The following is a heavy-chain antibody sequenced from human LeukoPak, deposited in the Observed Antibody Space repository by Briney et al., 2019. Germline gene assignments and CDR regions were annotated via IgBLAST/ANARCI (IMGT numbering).Heavy chain of an antibody. J-gene: IGHJ4*02. CDR1: RFTFSSEW. D-gene: IGHD2-2*03. CDR2: IKQDGSEK. Sequence: PGGSLRLSCAASRFTFSSEWMSWVRQAPGKGLEGGANIKQDGSEKYYVDSVKGRFTISRDNAKNSLYLQMNSLRAVDTAVYYCARARNLGYCSTAGCYEFDYWGQGTLVTVSS. V-gene: IGHV3-7*01. CDR3: ARARNLGYCSTAGCYEFDY.